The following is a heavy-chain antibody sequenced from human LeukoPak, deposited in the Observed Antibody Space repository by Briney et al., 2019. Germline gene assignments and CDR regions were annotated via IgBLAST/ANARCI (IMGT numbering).Heavy chain of an antibody. V-gene: IGHV4-34*01. J-gene: IGHJ6*03. CDR1: GGSFSGYY. CDR2: INHSGST. D-gene: IGHD3-3*01. CDR3: ARAKRFLEWFGGVYMDV. Sequence: SETLSLTCAVYGGSFSGYYWSWIRQPPGKGLEWIGEINHSGSTNYNPSLESRVTISVDTSKNQFSLKLSSVTAADTAVYYCARAKRFLEWFGGVYMDVWGKGTTVTVSS.